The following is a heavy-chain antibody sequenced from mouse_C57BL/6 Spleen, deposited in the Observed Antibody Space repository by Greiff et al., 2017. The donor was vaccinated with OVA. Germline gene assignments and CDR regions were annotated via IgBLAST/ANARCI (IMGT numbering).Heavy chain of an antibody. J-gene: IGHJ4*01. CDR3: ARGRSNYDAMDY. Sequence: VQLQQSGPELVKPGASVKLSCKASGYTFTSYDINWVKQRPGQGLEWIGWIYPRDGSTTYNEKFKGKATLTVDTSSSTAYMELHSLTSEDAAVYFCARGRSNYDAMDYWGQGTSVTVSS. D-gene: IGHD2-5*01. CDR1: GYTFTSYD. CDR2: IYPRDGST. V-gene: IGHV1-85*01.